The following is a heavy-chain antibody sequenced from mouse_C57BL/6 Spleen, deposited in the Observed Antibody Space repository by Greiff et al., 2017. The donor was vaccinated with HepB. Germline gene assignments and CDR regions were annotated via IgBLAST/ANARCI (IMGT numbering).Heavy chain of an antibody. J-gene: IGHJ3*01. CDR2: INPYNGGT. V-gene: IGHV1-19*01. Sequence: EVKLQESGPVLVKPGASVKMSCKASGYTFTDYYMNWVKQSHGKSLEWIGVINPYNGGTSYNQKFKGKATLTVDKSSSTAYMELNSLTSEDSAVYYCARGGDQGWFAYWGQGTLVTVSA. CDR3: ARGGDQGWFAY. D-gene: IGHD2-13*01. CDR1: GYTFTDYY.